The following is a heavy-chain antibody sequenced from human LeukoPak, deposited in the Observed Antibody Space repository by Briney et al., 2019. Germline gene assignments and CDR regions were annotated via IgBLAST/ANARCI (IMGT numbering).Heavy chain of an antibody. Sequence: PAGSLRLSYAASGFTFSNYSMSWVRQHPRKGLEWVSAITGNDGRTYYTDSVKGRFTISRDNFRNTVILQMSSLTAEDTAVYYCGRVGDFARGVDFDFWGQGTLVTVSS. V-gene: IGHV3-23*01. D-gene: IGHD3-10*01. CDR1: GFTFSNYS. CDR2: ITGNDGRT. J-gene: IGHJ4*02. CDR3: GRVGDFARGVDFDF.